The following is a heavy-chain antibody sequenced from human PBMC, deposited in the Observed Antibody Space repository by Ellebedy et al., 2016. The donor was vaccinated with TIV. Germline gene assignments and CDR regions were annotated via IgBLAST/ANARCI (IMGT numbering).Heavy chain of an antibody. V-gene: IGHV4-59*01. CDR1: GGFISNYY. CDR2: IYHSGSN. CDR3: ARGAPFPYYFDS. Sequence: MPSETLSLTCAVSGGFISNYYWTWIRQSPETGLERIGYIYHSGSNGSNPSLKSRVTISVDTPKNQFSLKLNSVTAADTAVYYCARGAPFPYYFDSWGQGLLVTVSS. J-gene: IGHJ4*02.